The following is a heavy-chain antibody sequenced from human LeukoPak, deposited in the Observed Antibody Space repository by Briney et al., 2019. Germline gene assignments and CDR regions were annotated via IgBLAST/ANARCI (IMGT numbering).Heavy chain of an antibody. CDR3: ARVSRRGYYFDY. V-gene: IGHV1-8*01. D-gene: IGHD2/OR15-2a*01. Sequence: ASVKVSCKASGYSFTSYDINWVRQATGQGLEWMGWMNPNSGNTGYAQKFQGRVTMTRNTSISTAYMELSSLRSEDTAVYYCARVSRRGYYFDYWGQGTLVTVSS. CDR2: MNPNSGNT. J-gene: IGHJ4*02. CDR1: GYSFTSYD.